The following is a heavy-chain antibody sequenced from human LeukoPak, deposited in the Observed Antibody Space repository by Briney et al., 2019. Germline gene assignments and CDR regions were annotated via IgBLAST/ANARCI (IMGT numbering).Heavy chain of an antibody. CDR3: AGGGDY. V-gene: IGHV3-48*01. CDR1: GFTFSSYS. Sequence: PGGSLRLSCAASGFTFSSYSMNWVRQAPGKGLEWVSYISSSSTIYYADSVKGRFTISRDNAKNSVFLQMNSLRAEDTAVYYCAGGGDYWGQGTLVTVSS. J-gene: IGHJ4*02. CDR2: ISSSSTI.